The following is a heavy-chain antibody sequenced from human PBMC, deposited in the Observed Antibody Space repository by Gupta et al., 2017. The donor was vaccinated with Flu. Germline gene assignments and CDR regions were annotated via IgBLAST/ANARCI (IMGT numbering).Heavy chain of an antibody. J-gene: IGHJ4*02. CDR1: GFTFGTYV. CDR2: MSGFGGST. D-gene: IGHD3-10*01. Sequence: EVQLLESGGGLVQPGGSLRLSCEASGFTFGTYVMSGVRQAPGKGLEWVSGMSGFGGSTYYADSVKGRFTISRDNSKNTLYLQMNSLRADDTAVYYCAKDYYGSGSYSSGGYYWGQGTLVTVSS. V-gene: IGHV3-23*01. CDR3: AKDYYGSGSYSSGGYY.